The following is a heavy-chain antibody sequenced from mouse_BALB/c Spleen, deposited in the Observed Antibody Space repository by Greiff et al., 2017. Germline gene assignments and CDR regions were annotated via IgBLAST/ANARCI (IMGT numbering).Heavy chain of an antibody. Sequence: VLLVESGPGLVAPSQSLSITCTVSGFSLTDYGVSWIRQPPGKGLEWLGVIWGGGSTYYNSALKSRLSISKDNSKSQVFLKMNSLQTDDTAMYYCAKHQKSRYYGSSSYFDYWGQGTTLTVSS. CDR2: IWGGGST. CDR1: GFSLTDYG. CDR3: AKHQKSRYYGSSSYFDY. V-gene: IGHV2-6-5*01. D-gene: IGHD1-1*01. J-gene: IGHJ2*01.